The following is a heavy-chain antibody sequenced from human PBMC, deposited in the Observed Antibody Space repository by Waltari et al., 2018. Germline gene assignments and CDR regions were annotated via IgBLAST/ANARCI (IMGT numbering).Heavy chain of an antibody. CDR2: IWWDDDK. J-gene: IGHJ5*02. D-gene: IGHD3-10*01. CDR1: GFSLSTSGVG. CDR3: AHKPQSDYIGSGNYRNWLDP. V-gene: IGHV2-5*02. Sequence: QIALKESAPTLVKTKETLTLTCTFSGFSLSTSGVGVGWIRQAPGKALEWLALIWWDDDKYYRQPQKNRLSITKDTSKNLVVLTMTNVEPADTATDYCAHKPQSDYIGSGNYRNWLDPWGQGTLVTVSS.